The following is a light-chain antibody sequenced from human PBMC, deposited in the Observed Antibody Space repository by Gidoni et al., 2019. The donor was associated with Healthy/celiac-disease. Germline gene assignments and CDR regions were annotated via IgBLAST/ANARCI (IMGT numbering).Light chain of an antibody. J-gene: IGLJ2*01. V-gene: IGLV2-14*01. Sequence: QSALTQPASVSGSPGPSLPISCTGTSIDVGGYNYVSWYQQHPGKAPKLMIYDVSNRPSGVSNRFSGPKSGNTASLTISGLQAEDEADYYCSSYTSSSTLLVVFGGGTKLTVL. CDR1: SIDVGGYNY. CDR2: DVS. CDR3: SSYTSSSTLLVV.